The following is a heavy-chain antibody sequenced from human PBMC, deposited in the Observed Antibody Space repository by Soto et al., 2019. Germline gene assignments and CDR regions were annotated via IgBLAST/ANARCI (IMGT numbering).Heavy chain of an antibody. V-gene: IGHV1-3*01. CDR2: INAGNGNT. CDR1: GYTFTSYA. Sequence: ASVKVSCKASGYTFTSYAMHWVRQAPGQRLEWMGWINAGNGNTKYSQKFQGRVTITRDTSASTAYMELGSLRSEDTAVYYCASSYCMSTSCPPYYGMDGRGQGTTVTVS. D-gene: IGHD2-2*01. CDR3: ASSYCMSTSCPPYYGMDG. J-gene: IGHJ6*02.